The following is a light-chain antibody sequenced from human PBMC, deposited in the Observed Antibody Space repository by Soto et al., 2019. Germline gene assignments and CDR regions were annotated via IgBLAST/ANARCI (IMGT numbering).Light chain of an antibody. V-gene: IGLV1-40*01. CDR2: GNG. CDR1: SSNIGAGYD. J-gene: IGLJ1*01. Sequence: QSVLTQPPSVSGAPGQRVTISCTGSSSNIGAGYDVHWYQQFPGTAPKFLISGNGNRPSGVPDRFSGSKSGTSASLAITGLQTEDEADYYCQSYDSSLSGYVFGTGTKVTVL. CDR3: QSYDSSLSGYV.